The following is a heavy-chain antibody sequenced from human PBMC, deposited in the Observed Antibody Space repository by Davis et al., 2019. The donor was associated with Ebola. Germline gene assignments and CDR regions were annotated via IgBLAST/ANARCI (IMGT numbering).Heavy chain of an antibody. V-gene: IGHV3-11*06. CDR3: ARTRSHRSIPRTPAYYYGMDV. CDR2: ISSSSSYT. D-gene: IGHD1-14*01. J-gene: IGHJ6*02. Sequence: GGSLRLSCAASGFTFSAYYMSWIRQAPGKGLEWVSYISSSSSYTNYADSVKGRFTISRDNAKNSLYLQMNSLRAEDTAVYYCARTRSHRSIPRTPAYYYGMDVWGQGTTVTVSS. CDR1: GFTFSAYY.